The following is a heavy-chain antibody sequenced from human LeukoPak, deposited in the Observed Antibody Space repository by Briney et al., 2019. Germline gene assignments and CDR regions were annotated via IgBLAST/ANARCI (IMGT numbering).Heavy chain of an antibody. J-gene: IGHJ4*02. CDR2: IWYGGSNK. CDR3: ARDKEGYYDSIGDPGRGY. Sequence: PGRSLRLSCAASGFTFSSYGMHWVRQAPGKGLEWVAVIWYGGSNKYYADSVKGRFTISRDNSKNTLYLQMNSLRAEDTAVYYCARDKEGYYDSIGDPGRGYWGQGTLVTVSS. D-gene: IGHD3-22*01. CDR1: GFTFSSYG. V-gene: IGHV3-33*01.